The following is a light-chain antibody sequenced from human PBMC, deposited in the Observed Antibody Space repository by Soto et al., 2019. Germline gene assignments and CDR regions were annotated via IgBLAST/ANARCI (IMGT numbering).Light chain of an antibody. Sequence: QSALTQPASVSGSPGQSITISCTGTSSDVGGHNSVSWYQQHPGKAPKLMIYDVSSRPSGVSNRFSGSKSGNTASLTISGLQSEDEADYHGSSYTTVSTTPVVFGGGTPLTVL. J-gene: IGLJ2*01. CDR1: SSDVGGHNS. V-gene: IGLV2-14*03. CDR2: DVS. CDR3: SSYTTVSTTPVV.